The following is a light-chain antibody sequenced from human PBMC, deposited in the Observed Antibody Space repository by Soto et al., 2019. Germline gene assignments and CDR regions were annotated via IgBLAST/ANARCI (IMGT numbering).Light chain of an antibody. CDR1: QSVGSNY. CDR3: QQYGSSSWT. V-gene: IGKV3-20*01. Sequence: EIVLSQSPGTLSLSPGESATLSCRASQSVGSNYLAWYQQRPGQAPRLLIYDASSRATGIPDRFSGSGSGTDFTLTIGRLETEDFAVYYCQQYGSSSWTFGQGTMVDIK. CDR2: DAS. J-gene: IGKJ1*01.